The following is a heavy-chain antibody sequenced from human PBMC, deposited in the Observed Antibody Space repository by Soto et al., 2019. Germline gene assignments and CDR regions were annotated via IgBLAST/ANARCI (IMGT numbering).Heavy chain of an antibody. J-gene: IGHJ4*02. CDR1: GYTFTGYY. D-gene: IGHD4-4*01. CDR3: ARGNSNYLDY. Sequence: GASVKVSCKASGYTFTGYYMHWVRQAPGQGLEWMGWINPNSGNTGYAQKFQGRVTMTRNTSTSTVYMELSSLRSEDTAVYYCARGNSNYLDYWGQGTLVTVSS. CDR2: INPNSGNT. V-gene: IGHV1-2*02.